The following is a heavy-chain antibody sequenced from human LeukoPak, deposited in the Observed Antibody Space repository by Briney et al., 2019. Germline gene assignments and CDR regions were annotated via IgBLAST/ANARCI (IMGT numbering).Heavy chain of an antibody. J-gene: IGHJ4*02. CDR1: GDSVSSNRTS. CDR3: ATTEGEVRGIRTFHY. Sequence: SQTLSLTCAISGDSVSSNRTSWNWIRQSPSRGLEWLGRTYYGSKWYHDYAVSVKSRITISPDTSKNQLSLQLNSVTPEDTAVYYCATTEGEVRGIRTFHYWGQGILVTVSS. CDR2: TYYGSKWYH. D-gene: IGHD3-10*01. V-gene: IGHV6-1*01.